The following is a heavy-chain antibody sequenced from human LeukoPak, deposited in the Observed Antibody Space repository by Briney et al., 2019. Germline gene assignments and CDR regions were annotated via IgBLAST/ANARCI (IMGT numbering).Heavy chain of an antibody. CDR3: AASYCGGDCYSYYFDY. CDR2: IYTSGST. CDR1: GGSISSYY. D-gene: IGHD2-21*02. V-gene: IGHV4-4*07. Sequence: SETLSLTCTVSGGSISSYYWSWIRQPAGKGLEWIGRIYTSGSTNYNPSLESRVTISVDKSKNQFSLKLSSVTAADTAVYYCAASYCGGDCYSYYFDYWGQGTLVTVSS. J-gene: IGHJ4*02.